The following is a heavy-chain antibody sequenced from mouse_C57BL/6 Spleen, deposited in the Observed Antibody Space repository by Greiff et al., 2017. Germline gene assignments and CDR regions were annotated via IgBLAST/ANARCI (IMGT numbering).Heavy chain of an antibody. V-gene: IGHV5-9*01. CDR2: ISGGGGNT. Sequence: EVQVVESGGGLVKPGGSLKLSCAASGFTFSSYTMSWVRQTPEKRLEWVATISGGGGNTYYPDSVKGRFTISRDNAKNTLYLQMSSLRSEDTALYYCARHDGYWYFDVWGTGTTVTVSS. CDR1: GFTFSSYT. D-gene: IGHD2-3*01. J-gene: IGHJ1*03. CDR3: ARHDGYWYFDV.